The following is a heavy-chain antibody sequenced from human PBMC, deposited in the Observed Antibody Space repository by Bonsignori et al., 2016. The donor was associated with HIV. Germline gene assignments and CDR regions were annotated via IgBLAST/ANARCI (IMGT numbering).Heavy chain of an antibody. V-gene: IGHV1-69*10. CDR3: ARDRDTPMGTGPDYYMDV. J-gene: IGHJ6*03. CDR2: IIPMLGIA. CDR1: GGSFSRSA. D-gene: IGHD5-18*01. Sequence: SVKVSCKASGGSFSRSAVSWVRQAPGQGLEWMGGIIPMLGIAQYAQRFQGRVTMTADSSTNTAYMELSSLRSEDTAVYYCARDRDTPMGTGPDYYMDVWGTGTSVTVSS.